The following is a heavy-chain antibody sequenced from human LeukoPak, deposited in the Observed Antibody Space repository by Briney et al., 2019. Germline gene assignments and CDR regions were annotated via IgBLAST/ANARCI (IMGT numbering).Heavy chain of an antibody. CDR3: ARGGYDFWSGYYPNFDY. D-gene: IGHD3-3*01. CDR1: GGSFSGYY. V-gene: IGHV4-34*01. Sequence: SETLSLTCAVYGGSFSGYYWSWIRQPPGKGLEWIGEINHSGSTNYNPSLKSRVTISVDTSKNQFSLKLSSVTAADTAVYYCARGGYDFWSGYYPNFDYWGQGTLVTVS. J-gene: IGHJ4*02. CDR2: INHSGST.